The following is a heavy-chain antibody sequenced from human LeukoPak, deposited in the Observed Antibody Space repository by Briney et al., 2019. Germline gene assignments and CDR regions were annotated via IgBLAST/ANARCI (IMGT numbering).Heavy chain of an antibody. V-gene: IGHV3-74*01. J-gene: IGHJ4*02. CDR2: INDDGSFR. D-gene: IGHD4-17*01. CDR3: ARAVSNDYAAY. Sequence: PGGSLRLSCAASGITFSGAWMHWVRQAPGKGLVWVSRINDDGSFRRYANSVKGRFTISRDDSRNTLYLQMSSLRAEDTAVYYCARAVSNDYAAYWGQGTLVTVSS. CDR1: GITFSGAW.